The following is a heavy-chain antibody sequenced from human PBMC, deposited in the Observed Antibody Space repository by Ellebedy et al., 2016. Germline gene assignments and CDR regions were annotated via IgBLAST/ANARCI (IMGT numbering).Heavy chain of an antibody. CDR3: ARGRDYAFDI. CDR1: GFTFSSYG. V-gene: IGHV3-48*04. CDR2: ISVGSTTI. Sequence: GGSLRLSXAASGFTFSSYGMDWVRQDPGKGLEWVPFISVGSTTIYYADSVKGRFTISRDDAKNSLYLRMNSLRAEDTAVYYCARGRDYAFDIWGQGTIVTVSS. D-gene: IGHD2-21*02. J-gene: IGHJ3*02.